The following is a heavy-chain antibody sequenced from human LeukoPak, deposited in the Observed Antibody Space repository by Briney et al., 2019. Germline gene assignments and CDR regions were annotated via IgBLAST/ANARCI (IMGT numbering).Heavy chain of an antibody. CDR1: GGSISPYY. D-gene: IGHD5-12*01. CDR2: IHYSGRT. CDR3: ARDSSGYDSGWYFDL. Sequence: SETLSLTCTVSGGSISPYYWNWIRQPPGKGLEWIGYIHYSGRTDYNPSLNSRVTITVDTSKSQFSLKLTSVTDADTAVYYCARDSSGYDSGWYFDLWGPGTLVTVS. J-gene: IGHJ2*01. V-gene: IGHV4-59*01.